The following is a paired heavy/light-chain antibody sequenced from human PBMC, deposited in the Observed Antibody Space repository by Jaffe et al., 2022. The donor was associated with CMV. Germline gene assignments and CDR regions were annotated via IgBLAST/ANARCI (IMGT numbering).Light chain of an antibody. CDR3: HHYNSYPWT. Sequence: DIQMTQFPSTLSASVGDRVTISCRASQSVSSWVAWYQQKPGKAPKLLVDKATTLQSGVPSRFSGSQSGTKFTLTISSLQPDDFATYYCHHYNSYPWTFGQGTKVEVK. V-gene: IGKV1-5*03. CDR2: KAT. CDR1: QSVSSW. J-gene: IGKJ1*01.
Heavy chain of an antibody. CDR2: IYYIGDT. Sequence: QVQLQESGPGLVKPSGTLSVTCSVSGASVSSSDYYWNWFRQAPGKELEWIGYIYYIGDTNYNFSLKSRVIISIDRSRGQFSLNLNSVTAADTAIYYCARQRKSGWFDAPDIWGQGTMVTVSS. CDR1: GASVSSSDYY. D-gene: IGHD6-19*01. J-gene: IGHJ3*02. V-gene: IGHV4-61*08. CDR3: ARQRKSGWFDAPDI.